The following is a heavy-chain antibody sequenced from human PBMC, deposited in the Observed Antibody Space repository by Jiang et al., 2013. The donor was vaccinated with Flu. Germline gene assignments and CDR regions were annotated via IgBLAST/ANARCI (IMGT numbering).Heavy chain of an antibody. CDR3: AREQWLGVRAGNWYFDL. Sequence: YWSWIRQPQEGTGVDWVYLLQWEHQLQPSLKSRVTISVDTSKNQFSLKLSSVTAADTAVYYCAREQWLGVRAGNWYFDLWGRGTLVTVSS. D-gene: IGHD6-19*01. V-gene: IGHV4-59*01. J-gene: IGHJ2*01. CDR1: Y. CDR2: LLQWEH.